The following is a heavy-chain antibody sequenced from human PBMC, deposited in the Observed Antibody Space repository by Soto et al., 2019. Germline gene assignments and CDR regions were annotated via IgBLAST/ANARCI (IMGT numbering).Heavy chain of an antibody. CDR1: GFSFSDDA. Sequence: GGSLRLSCAASGFSFSDDAMHWVRQAPGQGLEWVAVITYDGSNKYYAGSVRGRFTISRDNSKSTLYLQMDSLIIDDTAVYYCARDVGTQLDFWSTSGMDVWGQGTTVTVSS. J-gene: IGHJ6*02. CDR2: ITYDGSNK. CDR3: ARDVGTQLDFWSTSGMDV. D-gene: IGHD3-3*01. V-gene: IGHV3-30-3*01.